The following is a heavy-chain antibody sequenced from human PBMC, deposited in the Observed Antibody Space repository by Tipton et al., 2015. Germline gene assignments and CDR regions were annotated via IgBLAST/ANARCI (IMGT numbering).Heavy chain of an antibody. Sequence: TLSPTCTVSGGSISSYYWSWIRQPPGKGLEWIGYIYYSGSTNYNPSLKSRVTISVDTSKTQFSLKMSSVTASDTAVYYCARARGRHGGLFDSWGQGILVTVSS. CDR1: GGSISSYY. CDR2: IYYSGST. D-gene: IGHD4-23*01. J-gene: IGHJ4*02. CDR3: ARARGRHGGLFDS. V-gene: IGHV4-59*01.